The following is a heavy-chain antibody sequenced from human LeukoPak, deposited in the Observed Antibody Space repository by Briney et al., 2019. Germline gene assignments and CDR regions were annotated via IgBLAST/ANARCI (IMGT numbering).Heavy chain of an antibody. J-gene: IGHJ5*02. V-gene: IGHV1-2*02. CDR2: INPNSGGT. Sequence: ASVKVSCKASGYTFLDYHMHWVRQAPGQGLEWMGWINPNSGGTNYAQKFQGRVTVTRDTSISTVYMDLSGLTSDDTAMYYCARVRPCTTATCYRWFDPRGQGTLVTVSS. CDR3: ARVRPCTTATCYRWFDP. CDR1: GYTFLDYH. D-gene: IGHD2-2*01.